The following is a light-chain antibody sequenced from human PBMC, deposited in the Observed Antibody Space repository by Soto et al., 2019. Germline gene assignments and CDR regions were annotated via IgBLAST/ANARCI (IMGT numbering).Light chain of an antibody. CDR2: EVS. CDR3: DSNESNTLSV. CDR1: SSDVGGYNY. V-gene: IGLV2-14*01. J-gene: IGLJ1*01. Sequence: QSALTQPASVSGSPGQSITISCTGTSSDVGGYNYVSWYQQQAGKAPKLIIHEVSNRPSGVSNRFSGSKSGNTASLTISGLQAEDEVYYYCDSNESNTLSVLGIGPKVAVL.